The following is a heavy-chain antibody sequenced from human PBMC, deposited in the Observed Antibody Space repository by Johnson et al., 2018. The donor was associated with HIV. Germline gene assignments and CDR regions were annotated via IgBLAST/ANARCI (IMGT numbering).Heavy chain of an antibody. D-gene: IGHD3-22*01. Sequence: VQLVESGGGVVQPGRSLRLSCAASGFTVSSNYMSWVRQAPGKGLEWVSGINWNGGSTGYADSVKGRFTISRDNSKNSLYLQMNSLRAEDTAFYYCARVVAFEVRDLYYYDSSASNDAFDVWGQGTMVTVSS. V-gene: IGHV3-20*04. CDR1: GFTVSSNY. CDR3: ARVVAFEVRDLYYYDSSASNDAFDV. CDR2: INWNGGST. J-gene: IGHJ3*01.